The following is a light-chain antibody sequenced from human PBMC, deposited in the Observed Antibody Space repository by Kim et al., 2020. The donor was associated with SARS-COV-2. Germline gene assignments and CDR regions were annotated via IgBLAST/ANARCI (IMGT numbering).Light chain of an antibody. CDR1: SSDVGNYDY. CDR2: EVN. CDR3: CSYAGSGTWV. V-gene: IGLV2-23*02. Sequence: GQSITISCTGTSSDVGNYDYVSWYQQRPGTAPKVIIYEVNKRPSGVSDRFSGSKSGNAASLTVSGLQAEDETDYYCCSYAGSGTWVFGGGTKLTVL. J-gene: IGLJ3*02.